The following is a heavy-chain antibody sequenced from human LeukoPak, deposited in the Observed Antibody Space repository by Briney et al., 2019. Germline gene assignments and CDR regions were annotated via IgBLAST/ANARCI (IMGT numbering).Heavy chain of an antibody. CDR3: ARSWAMVTYFDY. D-gene: IGHD5-18*01. CDR1: GFTFSSYE. V-gene: IGHV3-48*03. CDR2: ISRSGSTK. J-gene: IGHJ4*02. Sequence: PGGSLRLSCAASGFTFSSYEMNWVRQAAGKGGEGVSYISRSGSTKYYADSVKGRFTISRDNAKNSLYLQMNSLRAEDTAVYYCARSWAMVTYFDYWGQGTLVTVSS.